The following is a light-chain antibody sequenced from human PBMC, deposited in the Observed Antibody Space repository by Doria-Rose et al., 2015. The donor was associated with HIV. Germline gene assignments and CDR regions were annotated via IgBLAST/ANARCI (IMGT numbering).Light chain of an antibody. CDR1: QSLLYTSKNY. CDR3: QQYYVTPS. CDR2: WAS. J-gene: IGKJ3*01. Sequence: DIRLTQSPESLGMSLGERATLNCKSNQSLLYTSKNYLAWYQQKPGQPPKLLIYWASTRQSGVPARFSGSGSGTDFTLTISSLEAEDVAVYYCQQYYVTPSFGPGTTVDIK. V-gene: IGKV4-1*01.